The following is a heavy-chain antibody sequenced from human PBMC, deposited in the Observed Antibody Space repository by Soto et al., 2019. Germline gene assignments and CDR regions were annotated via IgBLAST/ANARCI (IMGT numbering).Heavy chain of an antibody. CDR1: GFTFSSYA. D-gene: IGHD3-22*01. Sequence: VGSLRLSCAASGFTFSSYAMHWVRQAPGKGLEWVAVISYDGSSKYYADSVKGRFTISRDNSKNTLYLQMNSLRAEDTAVYYCAREMIVVVRAFDYWGQGTLVTVSS. J-gene: IGHJ4*02. CDR3: AREMIVVVRAFDY. V-gene: IGHV3-30-3*01. CDR2: ISYDGSSK.